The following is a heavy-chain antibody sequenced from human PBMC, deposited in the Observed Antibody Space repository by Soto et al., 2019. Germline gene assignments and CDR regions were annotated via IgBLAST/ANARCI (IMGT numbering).Heavy chain of an antibody. J-gene: IGHJ6*01. CDR1: GYSFTDYY. CDR2: INPNSGGT. Sequence: ASVKVSCKAAGYSFTDYYMHWVRQAPGQGLEWMGWINPNSGGTNYAQKFQGRVTMTRDTSISTAYMELSRLRSDDTAVYYCARGDYYYYYGMEVWGQGTRVIVS. V-gene: IGHV1-2*02. CDR3: ARGDYYYYYGMEV.